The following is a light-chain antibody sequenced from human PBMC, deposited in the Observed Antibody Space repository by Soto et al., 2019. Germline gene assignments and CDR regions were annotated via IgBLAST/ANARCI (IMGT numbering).Light chain of an antibody. CDR1: SSDVGGYNY. CDR2: EVS. Sequence: LTKPASAKVVDLEAGSISCNGTSSDVGGYNYVSWYQQHPGKAPKLMIYEVSKRPSGVPDRFSGSKSGNTASLTVSGLQAEDEADYYCSSYAGSNNLNVFGTGTKVTVL. J-gene: IGLJ1*01. CDR3: SSYAGSNNLNV. V-gene: IGLV2-8*01.